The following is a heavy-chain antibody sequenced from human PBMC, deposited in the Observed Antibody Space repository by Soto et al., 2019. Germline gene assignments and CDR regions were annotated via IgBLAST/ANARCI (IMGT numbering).Heavy chain of an antibody. J-gene: IGHJ6*02. V-gene: IGHV3-11*01. Sequence: QVQLVESGGGLFKPGGSLRLYCAASGFTFSDYYMSWIRQAPGNGLELFYYISSSGHTIYYGDSVRGRFTISRDNPTNSLFLQMNSLRAEDTDVYYCARGRPGSSFFFGLDVWVQGTTVTVSS. CDR3: ARGRPGSSFFFGLDV. CDR2: ISSSGHTI. D-gene: IGHD6-13*01. CDR1: GFTFSDYY.